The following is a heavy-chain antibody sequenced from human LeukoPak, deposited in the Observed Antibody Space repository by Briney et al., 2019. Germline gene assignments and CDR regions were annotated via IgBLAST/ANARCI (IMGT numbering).Heavy chain of an antibody. J-gene: IGHJ4*02. CDR3: ARQYCSRSSCYNFDY. D-gene: IGHD2-2*02. CDR2: INYSGTT. CDR1: GRSISSFL. V-gene: IGHV4-59*08. Sequence: SETLSLTCTVSGRSISSFLWSWIRQPPGKGLEWIGYINYSGTTNYNPSLKSRATISVDMSKNQFSLKLSHVTAADTAVYYCARQYCSRSSCYNFDYWGQGTLVTVSS.